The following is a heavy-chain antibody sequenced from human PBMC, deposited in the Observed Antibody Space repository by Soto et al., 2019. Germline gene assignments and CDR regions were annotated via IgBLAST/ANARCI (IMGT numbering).Heavy chain of an antibody. CDR3: AREGPYKPSAYDSSGYYFMDV. CDR1: GGTFSNFV. V-gene: IGHV1-69*01. D-gene: IGHD3-22*01. CDR2: IIPIFGTA. Sequence: QVQLVQSGAEVKKPGSSVKVSCKASGGTFSNFVISWVRQAPGQGLEWMGGIIPIFGTANYAQKFQGRVTITADESTSTAYMELSRLRAEDTAVYHCAREGPYKPSAYDSSGYYFMDVWGQGTTVTVSS. J-gene: IGHJ6*02.